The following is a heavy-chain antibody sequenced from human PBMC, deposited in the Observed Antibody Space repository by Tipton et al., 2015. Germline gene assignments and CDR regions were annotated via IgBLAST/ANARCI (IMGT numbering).Heavy chain of an antibody. CDR2: ISSSSSTI. CDR1: GFTVSSNY. Sequence: SLRLSCAASGFTVSSNYMSWVRQAPGKGLEWVSYISSSSSTIYYADSVKGRFTISRDNAKNSLYLQMNSLRDEDTAVYYCARVELTGTTQPVDYWGQGTLVTVSS. CDR3: ARVELTGTTQPVDY. V-gene: IGHV3-48*02. J-gene: IGHJ4*02. D-gene: IGHD1-20*01.